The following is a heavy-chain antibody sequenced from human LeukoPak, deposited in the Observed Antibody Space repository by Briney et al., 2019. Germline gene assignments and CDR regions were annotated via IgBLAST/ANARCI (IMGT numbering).Heavy chain of an antibody. CDR1: GGSISSSSYY. CDR2: IYYSGST. Sequence: SETLSLTCTVSGGSISSSSYYWGWIRQPPGEGLEWIGSIYYSGSTYYNPSLKSRVTISVDTSKNQFSLKLSSVTAADTAVYYCARSASIFGRGYGMDVWGQGTTVTVSS. CDR3: ARSASIFGRGYGMDV. D-gene: IGHD3-3*01. V-gene: IGHV4-39*01. J-gene: IGHJ6*02.